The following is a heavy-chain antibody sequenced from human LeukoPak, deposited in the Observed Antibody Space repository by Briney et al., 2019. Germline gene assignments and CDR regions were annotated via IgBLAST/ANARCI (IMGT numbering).Heavy chain of an antibody. CDR1: GFTFSSYA. J-gene: IGHJ4*02. V-gene: IGHV3-23*01. CDR3: AKDFLNVCSSGWLVGFGY. D-gene: IGHD6-19*01. Sequence: PGGSLRLSCAASGFTFSSYAMSWVRQAPGKGLEWVSAISGSGGSTYYADSVKGRFTISRDNSKNTLYLQMNSLRAEDTAVYYCAKDFLNVCSSGWLVGFGYWGQGTLVTVSS. CDR2: ISGSGGST.